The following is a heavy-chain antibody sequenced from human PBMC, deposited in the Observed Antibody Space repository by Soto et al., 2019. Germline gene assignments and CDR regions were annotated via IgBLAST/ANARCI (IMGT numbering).Heavy chain of an antibody. Sequence: EVQLVESGGGLVKPGGSLRLSCAASGFTFSSYSMNWVRQAPGKGLEWVSSISSSSRYIYYADSVKGRFTISRDNAKNSLYLQMNSLRAEDTAVYYCASDCDPVLAEYFQHWCQGTLVTVSS. D-gene: IGHD2-15*01. CDR1: GFTFSSYS. CDR3: ASDCDPVLAEYFQH. V-gene: IGHV3-21*01. CDR2: ISSSSRYI. J-gene: IGHJ1*01.